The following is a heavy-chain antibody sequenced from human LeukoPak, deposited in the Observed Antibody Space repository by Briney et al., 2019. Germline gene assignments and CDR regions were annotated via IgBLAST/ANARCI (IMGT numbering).Heavy chain of an antibody. Sequence: ASVKVSCKASGYTFTCYYMHWVRQAPGQGLEWMGWINPNSGGTNYAQKFQGRVTMTRDTSISTAYMELSRLRSDDTAVYYCARDKGYSSSWYRDYYYYYMDVWGKGTTVTVSS. CDR3: ARDKGYSSSWYRDYYYYYMDV. CDR2: INPNSGGT. J-gene: IGHJ6*03. CDR1: GYTFTCYY. V-gene: IGHV1-2*02. D-gene: IGHD6-13*01.